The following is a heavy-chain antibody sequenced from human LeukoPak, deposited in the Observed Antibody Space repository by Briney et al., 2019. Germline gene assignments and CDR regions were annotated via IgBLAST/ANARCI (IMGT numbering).Heavy chain of an antibody. CDR1: GFTFSSYA. Sequence: GGSLRLSCAASGFTFSSYAMSWVRQAPGKGLEWVSAISGSGGSTYYAGSVKGRFTISRDNSKNTLYLQMNSLRAEDTAVYYCAKDNYGSGSYYSDYWAREPWSPSPQ. D-gene: IGHD3-10*01. V-gene: IGHV3-23*01. J-gene: IGHJ4*02. CDR2: ISGSGGST. CDR3: AKDNYGSGSYYSDY.